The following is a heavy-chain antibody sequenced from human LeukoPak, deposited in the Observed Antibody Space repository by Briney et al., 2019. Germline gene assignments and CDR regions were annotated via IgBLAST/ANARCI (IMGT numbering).Heavy chain of an antibody. CDR1: GGSISSYY. CDR2: IYYSGST. CDR3: ARDGSGYDITVDAFDI. D-gene: IGHD5-12*01. Sequence: PSETLSLTCTVSGGSISSYYWRWIRQPPGKGLEWIGYIYYSGSTNYNPSLKSRVTISVDTSKNKFSLKLSSVTAADTAVYYCARDGSGYDITVDAFDIWGQGTMVTVSS. V-gene: IGHV4-59*12. J-gene: IGHJ3*02.